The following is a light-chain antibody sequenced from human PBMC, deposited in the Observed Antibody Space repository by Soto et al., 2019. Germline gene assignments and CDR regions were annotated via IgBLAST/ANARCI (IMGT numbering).Light chain of an antibody. V-gene: IGLV2-14*01. CDR3: NSYTLSRTVV. CDR2: EVT. Sequence: QSALTQPASVSGSPGQSITLSCAGTSSDIGAHDFVSWYQHHPDIAPKLIIYEVTKWPSGVSTRFSGSKTGNTASLTISGLQAEDEADYYCNSYTLSRTVVFGGGTKLTVL. CDR1: SSDIGAHDF. J-gene: IGLJ2*01.